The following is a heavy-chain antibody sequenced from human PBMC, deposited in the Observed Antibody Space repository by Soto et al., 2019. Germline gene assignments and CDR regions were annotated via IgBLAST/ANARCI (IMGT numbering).Heavy chain of an antibody. CDR1: GFTFTSSA. J-gene: IGHJ6*02. CDR3: AASEYSSSPHPYYYGMDV. D-gene: IGHD6-6*01. Sequence: ASVKVSCKASGFTFTSSAVQWVRQARGQRLEWIGWIVVGSGNTNYAQKCQERVTITRDMSTSTAYMELSSLRSEDTAVYYCAASEYSSSPHPYYYGMDVWGQGTTVTVSS. CDR2: IVVGSGNT. V-gene: IGHV1-58*01.